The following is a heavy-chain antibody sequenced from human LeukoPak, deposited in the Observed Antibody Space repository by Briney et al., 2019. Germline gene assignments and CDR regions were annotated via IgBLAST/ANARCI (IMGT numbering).Heavy chain of an antibody. CDR3: AKAIYGDYAGPYYFDY. V-gene: IGHV3-23*01. D-gene: IGHD4-17*01. Sequence: GGSLRLSCAASGFTFSSYAMSWVRQAPGKGLEWVSAISGSGGSTYYADSVKGRFTISRDNSKNTLYLQMNSLRVEDTAVYYCAKAIYGDYAGPYYFDYWGQGTLVTVSS. J-gene: IGHJ4*02. CDR1: GFTFSSYA. CDR2: ISGSGGST.